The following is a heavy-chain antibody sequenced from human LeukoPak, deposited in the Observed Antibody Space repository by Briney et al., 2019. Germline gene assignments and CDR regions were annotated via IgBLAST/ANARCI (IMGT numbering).Heavy chain of an antibody. V-gene: IGHV4-34*01. CDR2: INHSGST. D-gene: IGHD3-3*01. CDR1: GFSFSTYA. Sequence: PGGSLRLSCAASGFSFSTYAMSWVRQAPGMGLEWIGEINHSGSTNYNPSLKSRVTMTVDTSKNQFSLKLSSVTAADTAVYYCARLRGFWSAYVDMWAQGTLVTVSS. J-gene: IGHJ4*02. CDR3: ARLRGFWSAYVDM.